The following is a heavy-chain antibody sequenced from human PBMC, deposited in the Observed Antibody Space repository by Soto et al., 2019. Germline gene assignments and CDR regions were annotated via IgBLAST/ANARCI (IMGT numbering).Heavy chain of an antibody. CDR1: GGSISSYY. CDR3: ARFSGYDFYFDY. V-gene: IGHV4-59*01. CDR2: IYYSGST. D-gene: IGHD5-12*01. J-gene: IGHJ4*02. Sequence: SETLSLTCTVSGGSISSYYWSWIRQPPGKGLEWIGYIYYSGSTNYNPSLKSRVTISVDTSKNQFSLKLSSVTAADTAVYYCARFSGYDFYFDYWGQGTLVTVSS.